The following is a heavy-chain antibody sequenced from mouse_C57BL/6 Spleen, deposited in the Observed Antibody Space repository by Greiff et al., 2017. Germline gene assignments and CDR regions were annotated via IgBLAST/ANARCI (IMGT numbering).Heavy chain of an antibody. CDR2: IYPGDGDT. V-gene: IGHV1-82*01. Sequence: VQLQPSGPELVKPGASVTISCKASGYAFSSSWLNWVKQRTGTGLEWIGRIYPGDGDTNYNGKLKGKATLTAYKSSSTAYMQLSILTSEDSAVYFCAREESDCGQGTLVTVSA. CDR3: AREESD. J-gene: IGHJ3*01. CDR1: GYAFSSSW.